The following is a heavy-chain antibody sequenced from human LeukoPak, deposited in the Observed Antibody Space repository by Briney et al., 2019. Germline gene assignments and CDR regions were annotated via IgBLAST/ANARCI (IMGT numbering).Heavy chain of an antibody. V-gene: IGHV1-58*01. CDR1: GFTFSTSA. J-gene: IGHJ3*01. CDR2: IIVGSGAT. Sequence: SVKVSCKTSGFTFSTSAVQWVRQARGQRLEWIGWIIVGSGATNYAQSLQGRFTITRDMSTSTAYMELSSLGSEDSAVYYCAAELYGVYTDCCTFHLWGQGTMVTVSS. D-gene: IGHD4-17*01. CDR3: AAELYGVYTDCCTFHL.